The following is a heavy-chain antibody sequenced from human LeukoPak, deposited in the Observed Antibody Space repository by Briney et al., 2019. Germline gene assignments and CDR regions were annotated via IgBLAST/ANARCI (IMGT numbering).Heavy chain of an antibody. Sequence: GRSLRLSCAASGFTFSSYGMHWVRQAPGEGLEWVAIISYDGSNKYYADSVKGRFTISRDNSKNTLYLQMNSLRAEDTAVYYCAKDSSGYSYAHYYGMDVWGQGTTVTVSS. V-gene: IGHV3-30*18. D-gene: IGHD5-18*01. J-gene: IGHJ6*02. CDR2: ISYDGSNK. CDR1: GFTFSSYG. CDR3: AKDSSGYSYAHYYGMDV.